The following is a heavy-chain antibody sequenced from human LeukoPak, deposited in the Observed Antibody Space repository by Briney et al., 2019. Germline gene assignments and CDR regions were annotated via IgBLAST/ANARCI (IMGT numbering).Heavy chain of an antibody. J-gene: IGHJ4*02. D-gene: IGHD3-3*01. CDR1: GGTFSSYA. V-gene: IGHV1-69*05. CDR2: IIPIFGTA. CDR3: ARINTIFDYYFDY. Sequence: SVKVSCKASGGTFSSYAISWVRQAPGQGLEWMGGIIPIFGTANYAQKFQGRVTITTDESTSTAYMELSSLRSEDTAVYYCARINTIFDYYFDYWGQGTLVTVSS.